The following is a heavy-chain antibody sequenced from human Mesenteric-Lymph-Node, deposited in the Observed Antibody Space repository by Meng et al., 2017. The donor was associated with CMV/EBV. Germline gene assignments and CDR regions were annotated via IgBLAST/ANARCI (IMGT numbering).Heavy chain of an antibody. CDR1: GFTFSTSW. CDR3: ARADFCSSTSCSFDY. V-gene: IGHV3-7*01. D-gene: IGHD2-2*01. J-gene: IGHJ4*02. Sequence: GESLKISCAASGFTFSTSWMSWVRQAPGKGLEWVANIKQDGSEKYYVDSVKGRFTISRDNAKNSLYLQMNSLRAEDTAVYYCARADFCSSTSCSFDYWGQGTLVTVSS. CDR2: IKQDGSEK.